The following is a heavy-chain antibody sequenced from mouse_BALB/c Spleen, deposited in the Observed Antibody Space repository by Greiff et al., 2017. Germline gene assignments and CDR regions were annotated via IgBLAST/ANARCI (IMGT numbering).Heavy chain of an antibody. J-gene: IGHJ2*01. CDR3: ARDYGYYFDD. CDR1: GFNIQDTY. Sequence: EVQLQQSGAELVKPGASVKLSCTASGFNIQDTYMHWVKQRPEQGLEWIGRIDPANGNTKYDPKFQGKATITADTSSNTAYLQLSSLTSEDTAVYYCARDYGYYFDDWGQGNTLTVSS. D-gene: IGHD1-1*02. V-gene: IGHV14-3*02. CDR2: IDPANGNT.